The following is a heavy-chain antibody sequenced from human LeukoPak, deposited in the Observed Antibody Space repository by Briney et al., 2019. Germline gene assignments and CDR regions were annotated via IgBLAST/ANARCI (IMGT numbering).Heavy chain of an antibody. Sequence: ASVKVSCKASGYTFTSYGISWVRQAPGQGLEWMGWISNYNGDTNYEQNFQGRVTMTAETSSSTVYMELRSLRFDDTAVYYCARGGISARGGLEIWGQGTTVTVSS. CDR2: ISNYNGDT. CDR1: GYTFTSYG. J-gene: IGHJ3*02. D-gene: IGHD2-15*01. CDR3: ARGGISARGGLEI. V-gene: IGHV1-18*01.